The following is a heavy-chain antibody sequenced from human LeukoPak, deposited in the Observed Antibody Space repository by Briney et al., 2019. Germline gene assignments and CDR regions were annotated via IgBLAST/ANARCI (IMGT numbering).Heavy chain of an antibody. CDR1: GFTVSSNY. V-gene: IGHV3-66*01. CDR2: IYTAGGT. CDR3: ARDYYDSSLAFDI. J-gene: IGHJ3*02. D-gene: IGHD3-22*01. Sequence: PGGSLRLSCAASGFTVSSNYMSWVRQAPGKGLEWVSLIYTAGGTYYADSVKGRFTISRDNSRNTLYLQMNTLRAEDTAVYYCARDYYDSSLAFDIWGQGKMVTVSS.